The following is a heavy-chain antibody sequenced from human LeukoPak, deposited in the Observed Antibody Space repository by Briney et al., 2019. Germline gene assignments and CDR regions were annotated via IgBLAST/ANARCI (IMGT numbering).Heavy chain of an antibody. CDR3: ARGGTVTSAGKIYYMDV. CDR2: ISSNGGGT. CDR1: GFTFSTYA. J-gene: IGHJ6*03. D-gene: IGHD6-13*01. V-gene: IGHV3-64*02. Sequence: PGGSLRLSCAASGFTFSTYAMHWVRQAPGKGLEYVSGISSNGGGTYYADSVKGRFTVSRDNSKNTLYLQMGSLRPDDMAVYYCARGGTVTSAGKIYYMDVWGKGTTVTVSS.